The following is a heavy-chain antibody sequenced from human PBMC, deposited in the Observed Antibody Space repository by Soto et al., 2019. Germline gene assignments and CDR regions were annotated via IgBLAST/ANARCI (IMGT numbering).Heavy chain of an antibody. D-gene: IGHD2-15*01. V-gene: IGHV4-59*08. J-gene: IGHJ5*02. Sequence: PSETLSLTCTVSGGSISSYYWSWIRQPPGKGLEWIGYIYYSGSTYYNPSLKSRVTLSVDTSRNHFSLKLTSVTASDTALYYCARQRVVPATPTNWFDPWGQGTLVTVSS. CDR3: ARQRVVPATPTNWFDP. CDR2: IYYSGST. CDR1: GGSISSYY.